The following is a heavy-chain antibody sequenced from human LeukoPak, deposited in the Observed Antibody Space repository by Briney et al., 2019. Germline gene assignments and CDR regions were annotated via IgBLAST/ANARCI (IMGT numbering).Heavy chain of an antibody. V-gene: IGHV1-18*01. CDR1: VYTFTTYG. Sequence: GASVTVSSKPSVYTFTTYGISWVRQAPGQGLEWMGWISAYNGNTNYTQKLQGRVTITTDTSTSTAYMELRSLRSDDTAVYYCARAGDYFDYWGQGTLVTVSS. CDR2: ISAYNGNT. J-gene: IGHJ4*02. CDR3: ARAGDYFDY.